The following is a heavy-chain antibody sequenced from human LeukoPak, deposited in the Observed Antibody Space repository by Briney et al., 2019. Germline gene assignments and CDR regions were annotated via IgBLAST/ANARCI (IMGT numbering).Heavy chain of an antibody. V-gene: IGHV3-7*03. CDR2: IKQDGSEK. D-gene: IGHD5-18*01. CDR1: GFTFSTYW. J-gene: IGHJ4*02. CDR3: AKDILGYRSGYSYGVDY. Sequence: GGSLRLSCAASGFTFSTYWMSWVRQAPGKGLEWVANIKQDGSEKYYVDSVKGRFTISRDNAKNSLYLQMNSLRAEDTALYYCAKDILGYRSGYSYGVDYWGQGTLVTVSS.